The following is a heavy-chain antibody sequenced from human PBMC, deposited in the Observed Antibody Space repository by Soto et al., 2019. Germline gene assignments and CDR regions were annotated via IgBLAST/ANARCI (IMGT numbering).Heavy chain of an antibody. Sequence: PGGSLRLSCVASGFIFTSYSMVWFRLAPGKRLEWVASISSGSDSIFYADSVKGRFTVSRDNAKNSLFLQMNNLRAEDTAVYFCARDRSADRFVQYFQHWGQGTQVTVSS. J-gene: IGHJ1*01. D-gene: IGHD6-19*01. CDR2: ISSGSDSI. CDR1: GFIFTSYS. V-gene: IGHV3-21*01. CDR3: ARDRSADRFVQYFQH.